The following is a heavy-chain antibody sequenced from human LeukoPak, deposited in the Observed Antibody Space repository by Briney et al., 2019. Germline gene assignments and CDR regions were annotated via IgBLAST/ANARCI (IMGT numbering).Heavy chain of an antibody. CDR1: GFTFSSYG. CDR3: SKKGQNEDYGKPD. Sequence: GGSLRLSCAASGFTFSSYGMHWVRQAPGKGLEWVAFMRYDGSNKYYADSVKGGFTISRDNSRSTLYLQMNSLRAEDTAVYYCSKKGQNEDYGKPDWGQGTLVTVSS. J-gene: IGHJ4*02. V-gene: IGHV3-30*02. D-gene: IGHD4-17*01. CDR2: MRYDGSNK.